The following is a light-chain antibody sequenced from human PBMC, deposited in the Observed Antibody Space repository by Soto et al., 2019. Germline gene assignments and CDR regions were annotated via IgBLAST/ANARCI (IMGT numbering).Light chain of an antibody. J-gene: IGKJ2*01. CDR2: AAS. CDR1: QSIIRY. V-gene: IGKV1-27*01. Sequence: QMTQSPSSLSASVGDRVTITCRASQSIIRYLAWYQQKQGKPPKLLIYAASTLQSGVPSRFSGSGSATDLTLTISSLQPEDVATYYCQKYDDVPYTFGQGTKLEIK. CDR3: QKYDDVPYT.